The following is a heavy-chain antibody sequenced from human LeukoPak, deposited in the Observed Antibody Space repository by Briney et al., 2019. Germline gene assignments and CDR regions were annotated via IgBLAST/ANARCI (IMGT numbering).Heavy chain of an antibody. CDR3: ARDYDWAFDF. V-gene: IGHV3-30-3*01. CDR1: GFTFRSYA. Sequence: GGSLRLSCVASGFTFRSYALHWVRQAPGKGLEWVAVISNDGNDKYYADSMKGRFTVSRDNSKNTLNLQMNDLRDEDTAVYYCARDYDWAFDFWGQGTRVTVSS. CDR2: ISNDGNDK. J-gene: IGHJ4*02. D-gene: IGHD3-9*01.